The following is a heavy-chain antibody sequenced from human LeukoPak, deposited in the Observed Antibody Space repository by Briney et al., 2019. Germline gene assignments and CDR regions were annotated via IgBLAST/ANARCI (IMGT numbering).Heavy chain of an antibody. J-gene: IGHJ4*02. CDR2: ISSSGGST. CDR1: GFSFSNYA. D-gene: IGHD6-6*01. V-gene: IGHV3-23*01. Sequence: GGSLRLSCVSSGFSFSNYAMSWVRQAPGKGLEWVSSISSSGGSTYYADSVKGRFTISRDNSKNMLHLQMNSLRAEDTAVYYCAGGSSSLNPLLYWGQGTLVTVSS. CDR3: AGGSSSLNPLLY.